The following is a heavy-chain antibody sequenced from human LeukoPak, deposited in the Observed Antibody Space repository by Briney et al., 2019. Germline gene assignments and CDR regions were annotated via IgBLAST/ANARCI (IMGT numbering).Heavy chain of an antibody. D-gene: IGHD4-23*01. CDR2: IYYSGSS. J-gene: IGHJ4*02. CDR1: GGSISSSTYF. Sequence: PSETLSLTCTVSGGSISSSTYFWGWIRQPPGKGLDWIGSIYYSGSSYYNPSLKSRVTISVDTSKSQFSLKLSSVTAADTAVYSCARHMYYGGWYFFDYWGQGTLVTVSS. CDR3: ARHMYYGGWYFFDY. V-gene: IGHV4-39*01.